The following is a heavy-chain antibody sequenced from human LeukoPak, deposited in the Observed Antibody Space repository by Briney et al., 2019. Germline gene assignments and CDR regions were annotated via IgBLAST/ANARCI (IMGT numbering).Heavy chain of an antibody. Sequence: GGSLRLSCAVSGFVFSSHPMHWVRQAPGKGLECVSAISNSGGSTYYANSVKGRFTISRDNSKNTLYLQMDSLRAEDTALYYCERGEPAGSIDYWGQAILVTVSS. CDR1: GFVFSSHP. V-gene: IGHV3-64*01. CDR3: ERGEPAGSIDY. J-gene: IGHJ4*02. CDR2: ISNSGGST. D-gene: IGHD1-14*01.